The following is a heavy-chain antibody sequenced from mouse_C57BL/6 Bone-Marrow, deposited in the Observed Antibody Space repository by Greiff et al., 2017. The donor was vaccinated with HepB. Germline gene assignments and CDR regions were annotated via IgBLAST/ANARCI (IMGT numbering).Heavy chain of an antibody. Sequence: QVQLQQPGAELVMPGASVKLSCKASGYTFTSYWMHWVKQRPGQGLEWIGEIDPSDSYTNYNQKFKGKSTLTVDKSSSTAYMQLSSLTSEDSAVYYCAREGPFITLGYAMDYWGQGTSVTVSS. V-gene: IGHV1-69*01. CDR3: AREGPFITLGYAMDY. J-gene: IGHJ4*01. CDR2: IDPSDSYT. D-gene: IGHD1-1*01. CDR1: GYTFTSYW.